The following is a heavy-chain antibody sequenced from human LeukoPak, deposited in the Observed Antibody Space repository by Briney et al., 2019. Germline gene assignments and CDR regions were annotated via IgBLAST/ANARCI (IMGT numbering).Heavy chain of an antibody. CDR2: IYYSEST. J-gene: IGHJ4*02. D-gene: IGHD2-8*01. V-gene: IGHV4-59*01. CDR1: GGSISSYC. Sequence: SETLSLTCTVPGGSISSYCWSWLGQPPGKGLEWIWYIYYSESTNYNPSLKSRVTISEDTSKNQFSLKLSSVTAADTAVYYCARGPGVPGNWGQGTLVTVSS. CDR3: ARGPGVPGN.